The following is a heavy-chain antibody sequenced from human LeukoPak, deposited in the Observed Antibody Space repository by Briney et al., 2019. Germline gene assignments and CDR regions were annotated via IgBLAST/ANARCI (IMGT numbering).Heavy chain of an antibody. D-gene: IGHD3-10*01. CDR1: GLTFSSYE. J-gene: IGHJ4*02. CDR3: ARESSQGPDYFDY. V-gene: IGHV3-48*03. Sequence: GGSLRLSCAASGLTFSSYEMNWVRQAPGKGLEWGSYISSSGSTIYYADSVKGRFTISRDNAKNSLYLQMNGLRAEDTTVYYCARESSQGPDYFDYWGQGTLVTVSS. CDR2: ISSSGSTI.